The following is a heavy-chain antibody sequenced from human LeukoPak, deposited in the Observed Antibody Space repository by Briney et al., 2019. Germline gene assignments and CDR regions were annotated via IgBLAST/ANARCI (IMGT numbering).Heavy chain of an antibody. CDR2: IYYTGNT. Sequence: ASETLSLTCTVSGGSINSSYWNWIRQPPGKSLEWIGNIYYTGNTDYNPSLKSRVTISVDTSKNQFSLKLSSVTAADTAVYYCAGRLWRRDGYNLSAFDIWGQGTMVTVSS. D-gene: IGHD5-24*01. CDR3: AGRLWRRDGYNLSAFDI. CDR1: GGSINSSY. V-gene: IGHV4-59*01. J-gene: IGHJ3*02.